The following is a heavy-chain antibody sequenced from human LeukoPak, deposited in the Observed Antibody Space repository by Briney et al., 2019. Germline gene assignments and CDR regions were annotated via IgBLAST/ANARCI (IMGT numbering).Heavy chain of an antibody. CDR3: ACLRGPSDY. Sequence: GGSLRLSCAASGFTFSSYWMHWVRQAPGKGLVWVSRINSDGSSTSYADSVKGRFTISRDNTKNSLYLQMDSLTADDTAVYFCACLRGPSDYWGQGTLVTVSS. D-gene: IGHD4-17*01. V-gene: IGHV3-74*01. J-gene: IGHJ4*02. CDR2: INSDGSST. CDR1: GFTFSSYW.